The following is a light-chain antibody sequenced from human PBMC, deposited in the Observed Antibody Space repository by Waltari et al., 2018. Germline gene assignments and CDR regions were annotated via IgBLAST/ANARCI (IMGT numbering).Light chain of an antibody. CDR3: QQYITTLT. Sequence: DFVMTQSPDSLAVSLGERATINCKSSQTILYSPTNRNYLAWYQQRPGQPPKLLIYWASVWASGVPDRFSGSGSGTDFTLTISSLQPEDVAVYYCQQYITTLTFGGGTKVEIK. J-gene: IGKJ4*01. V-gene: IGKV4-1*01. CDR1: QTILYSPTNRNY. CDR2: WAS.